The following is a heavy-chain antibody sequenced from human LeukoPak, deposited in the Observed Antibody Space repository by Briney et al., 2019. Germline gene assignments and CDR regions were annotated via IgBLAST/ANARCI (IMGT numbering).Heavy chain of an antibody. CDR3: ARVGFGGYSYGYVDF. CDR1: GGSISSSRYS. CDR2: TYDSGST. D-gene: IGHD5-18*01. Sequence: PSETLSLTCTVSGGSISSSRYSWGWIRQPPGKGLEWIGTTYDSGSTYYNPSLKSRVTISADTSKNQLSLRLSSVTAADTAVYYCARVGFGGYSYGYVDFWGQGTQVTVSS. V-gene: IGHV4-39*01. J-gene: IGHJ4*02.